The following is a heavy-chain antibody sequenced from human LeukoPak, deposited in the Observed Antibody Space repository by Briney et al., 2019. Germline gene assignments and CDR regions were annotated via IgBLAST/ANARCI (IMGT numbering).Heavy chain of an antibody. CDR2: IYWEDDK. V-gene: IGHV2-5*02. CDR3: AHRGRLPGTFDY. CDR1: GFSLSTSGVG. J-gene: IGHJ4*02. Sequence: SGPTLVNPTQTLTLTCTFSGFSLSTSGVGVGWIRQPPVMALEWLALIYWEDDKRYSPSLKSRLTITKDTSKNQVVLTMINMDPVDTATYYCAHRGRLPGTFDYWGQGTMVTVSS. D-gene: IGHD6-25*01.